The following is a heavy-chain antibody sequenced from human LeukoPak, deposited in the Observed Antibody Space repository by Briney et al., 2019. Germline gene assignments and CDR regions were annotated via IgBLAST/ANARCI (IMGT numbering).Heavy chain of an antibody. J-gene: IGHJ4*02. V-gene: IGHV1-69*04. CDR1: GGTFSSYA. CDR3: AADGLGPGFGSVSGSFDY. Sequence: SVKVSCKASGGTFSSYAISWVRQAPGQGLEWMGRIIPIFGIANYAQKFQGRVTITADKSTSTAYMELSSLRSEDTAVYYCAADGLGPGFGSVSGSFDYWGQGTLVTVSS. CDR2: IIPIFGIA. D-gene: IGHD3-10*01.